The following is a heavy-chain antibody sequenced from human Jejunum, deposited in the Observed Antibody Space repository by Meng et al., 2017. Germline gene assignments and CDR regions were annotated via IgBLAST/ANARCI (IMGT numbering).Heavy chain of an antibody. V-gene: IGHV4-4*08. CDR3: ARGGPPPDAFDI. CDR1: GAAISSRY. CDR2: MSTGGST. Sequence: SETLSLTCTVSGAAISSRYWTWIRQPPGEGLEWIGYMSTGGSTKYNPSLQSRVTISRDTSKNQLSLSLTSVTAADTAVYYCARGGPPPDAFDIWGQGTVVTVSS. J-gene: IGHJ3*02.